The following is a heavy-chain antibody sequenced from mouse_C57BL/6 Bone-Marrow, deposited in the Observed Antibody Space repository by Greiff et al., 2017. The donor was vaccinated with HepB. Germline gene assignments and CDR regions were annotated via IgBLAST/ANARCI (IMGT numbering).Heavy chain of an antibody. CDR2: ISDGGSST. CDR3: ARGAYYSNTYYAMDY. V-gene: IGHV5-4*03. Sequence: EVKVVESGGGLVKPGGSLKLSCAASGFTFSSYAMSWVRQTPDKRLEWVATISDGGSSTYYPDNVKGRFTTARDNAKNNLYLQMRHLKSEDTAMYYCARGAYYSNTYYAMDYWGQGTSVTVSS. D-gene: IGHD2-5*01. J-gene: IGHJ4*01. CDR1: GFTFSSYA.